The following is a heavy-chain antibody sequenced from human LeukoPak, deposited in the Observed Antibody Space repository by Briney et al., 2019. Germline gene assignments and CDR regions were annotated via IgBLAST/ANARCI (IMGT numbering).Heavy chain of an antibody. V-gene: IGHV3-30-3*01. CDR2: ISYDGSNK. J-gene: IGHJ4*02. D-gene: IGHD3-9*01. CDR3: ARTNDILTGHFDY. CDR1: GFTFSSYA. Sequence: PGGSLRLSCAASGFTFSSYAMHWVRQAPGKGLEWVAVISYDGSNKYYADSVKGRFTISRDSSKNTLYLQMNSLRAEDTAVYYCARTNDILTGHFDYWGQGTLVTVSS.